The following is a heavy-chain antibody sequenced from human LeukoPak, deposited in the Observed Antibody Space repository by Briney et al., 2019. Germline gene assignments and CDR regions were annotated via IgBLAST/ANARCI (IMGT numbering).Heavy chain of an antibody. J-gene: IGHJ4*02. V-gene: IGHV3-64*01. CDR3: ARDPGRSPDY. CDR1: GFTFSHYS. D-gene: IGHD1-26*01. CDR2: INSNGDDT. Sequence: GGSLRLSCAASGFTFSHYSMHWVRQAPGKGLEYVSAINSNGDDTYYVNSVKGRFTISGDNSKNTLYLQMGSLRAEDMAVYYCARDPGRSPDYWGQGTLVTVSS.